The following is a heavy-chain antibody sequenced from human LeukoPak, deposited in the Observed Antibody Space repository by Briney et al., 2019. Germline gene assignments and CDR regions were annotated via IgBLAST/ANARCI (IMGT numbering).Heavy chain of an antibody. CDR2: ISAYNGNT. CDR3: ARVMGQWYYFDY. J-gene: IGHJ4*02. D-gene: IGHD2-15*01. V-gene: IGHV1-18*04. Sequence: ASVKVSCKASGYTITNNWMHWVRQAPGQGLEWMGWISAYNGNTNYAQKLQGRVTMTTDTSTSTAYMELRSLRSDDTAVYYCARVMGQWYYFDYWGQGTLVTVSS. CDR1: GYTITNNW.